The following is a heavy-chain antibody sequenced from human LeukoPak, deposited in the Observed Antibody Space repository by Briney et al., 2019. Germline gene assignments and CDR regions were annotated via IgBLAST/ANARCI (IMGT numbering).Heavy chain of an antibody. D-gene: IGHD1-26*01. CDR3: ALGVGATTQDY. CDR1: GGTFSSYA. V-gene: IGHV1-69*04. CDR2: IIPILGIA. Sequence: ASVKVSCKASGGTFSSYAISWVRQAPGQGLEWMGRIIPILGIANYAQKFQGRVTITADKSTGTAYMELSSLRSEDTAVYYCALGVGATTQDYWGQGTLVTVSS. J-gene: IGHJ4*02.